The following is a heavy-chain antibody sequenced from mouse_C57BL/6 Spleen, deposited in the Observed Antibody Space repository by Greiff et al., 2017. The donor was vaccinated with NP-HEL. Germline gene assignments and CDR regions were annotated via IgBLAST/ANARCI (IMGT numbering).Heavy chain of an antibody. J-gene: IGHJ3*01. D-gene: IGHD3-2*01. CDR3: TTWRQPAY. CDR1: GFNIKDDY. CDR2: IDPENGDT. Sequence: EVQLQQSGAELVRPGASVKLSCTASGFNIKDDYMHWVKQRPEQGLEWIGWIDPENGDTEYASKFQGKATITADTSSNTAYLQLSSLTSEDTAVYYCTTWRQPAYWGQGTLVTVSA. V-gene: IGHV14-4*01.